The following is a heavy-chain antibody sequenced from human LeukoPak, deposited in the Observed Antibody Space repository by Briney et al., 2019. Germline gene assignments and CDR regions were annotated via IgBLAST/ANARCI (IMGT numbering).Heavy chain of an antibody. J-gene: IGHJ4*02. V-gene: IGHV4-38-2*02. CDR3: ARERRGYSGYYAYYFDY. D-gene: IGHD5-12*01. CDR1: GYSISSGYY. CDR2: IYHSGRT. Sequence: SETLSLTCTVSGYSISSGYYWGWIRQPPGKGLEWIGSIYHSGRTFYNPSLKSRVTISVDTSKNQFSLKLSSVTAADTAVYYCARERRGYSGYYAYYFDYWGQGTLVTVSS.